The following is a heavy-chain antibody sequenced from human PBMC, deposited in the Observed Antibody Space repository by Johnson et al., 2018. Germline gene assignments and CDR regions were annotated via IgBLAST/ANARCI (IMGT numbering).Heavy chain of an antibody. J-gene: IGHJ6*03. Sequence: VQLVQSGGGLVQPGGSLRLSCAASGFTVSSNYMSWVRQAPGKGLEWVSVIYSGGSTYYADSVKGRFTISRDNSKNTLYLQMNSLRGEDTAGDYCARGAMVRGVIIYYSYYMDVWGKGPTVTVSS. CDR2: IYSGGST. CDR1: GFTVSSNY. D-gene: IGHD3-10*01. CDR3: ARGAMVRGVIIYYSYYMDV. V-gene: IGHV3-66*02.